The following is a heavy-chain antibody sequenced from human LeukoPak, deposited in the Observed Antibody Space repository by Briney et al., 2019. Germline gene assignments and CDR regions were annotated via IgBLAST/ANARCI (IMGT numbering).Heavy chain of an antibody. V-gene: IGHV5-51*01. CDR3: ARGAAGTTPDYYYFGLDV. J-gene: IGHJ6*02. CDR1: GYRFTDYW. CDR2: IYPGDSDT. Sequence: GEPLKISCKGSGYRFTDYWIGWVRQMPGKGLEWMGIIYPGDSDTRYSPSFQGQVTISADKSINTAHLQWNSLKASDTAMYYCARGAAGTTPDYYYFGLDVWGQGTTVRVSS. D-gene: IGHD1-7*01.